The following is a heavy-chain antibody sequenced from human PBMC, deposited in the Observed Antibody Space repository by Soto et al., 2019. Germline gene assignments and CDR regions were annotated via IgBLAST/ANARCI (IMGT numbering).Heavy chain of an antibody. J-gene: IGHJ4*02. CDR1: GFTFSSYA. CDR3: AKDRESVGYSYGDY. CDR2: VSGYGGST. Sequence: PGGSLRLSCAASGFTFSSYAMSWVRQAPGKGLEWVSTVSGYGGSTWYADSVKGRFTISKDNSKNTLFLQMNSLKPEDTAVYYCAKDRESVGYSYGDYWGQGIQVTVSS. V-gene: IGHV3-23*01. D-gene: IGHD5-18*01.